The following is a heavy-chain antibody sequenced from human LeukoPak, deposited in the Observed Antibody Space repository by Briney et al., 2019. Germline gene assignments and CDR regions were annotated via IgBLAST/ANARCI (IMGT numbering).Heavy chain of an antibody. Sequence: GRSLRLSCAASGFTFSSYGMHWVRQAPGKGLEWVAVISYDGGNKYYADSVKGRFTISRDNSKNTLYLQMNSLRAEDTAVYYCAGGSSPYYYYGMDVWGQGTTVTVSS. D-gene: IGHD6-6*01. V-gene: IGHV3-30*03. CDR1: GFTFSSYG. CDR2: ISYDGGNK. J-gene: IGHJ6*02. CDR3: AGGSSPYYYYGMDV.